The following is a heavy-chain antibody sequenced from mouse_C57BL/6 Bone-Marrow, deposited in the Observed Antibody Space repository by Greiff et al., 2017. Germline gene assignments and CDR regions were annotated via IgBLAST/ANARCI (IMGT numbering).Heavy chain of an antibody. CDR1: GYTFTSYW. CDR2: IDPSDSET. Sequence: VQLQQPGAELVRPGSSVKLSCKASGYTFTSYWMHWVKQRPIQGLEMIGNIDPSDSETHYNQKFKDKATLTVDKSSSTAYMHLSSLTSEDSAVYYCARSRVLLRYPLDYWGQGTTLTDSS. CDR3: ARSRVLLRYPLDY. D-gene: IGHD1-1*01. J-gene: IGHJ2*01. V-gene: IGHV1-52*01.